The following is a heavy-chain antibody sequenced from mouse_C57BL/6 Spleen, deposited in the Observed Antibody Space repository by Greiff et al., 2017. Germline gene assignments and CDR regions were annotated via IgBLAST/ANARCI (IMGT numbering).Heavy chain of an antibody. Sequence: VQLQQPGAELVRPGTSVKLSCKASGYTFTSYWMHWVKQRPGQGLEWIGVIDPSDSYTNYNQKFKGKATLTVDTSSSTAYMQLSSLTSEDSAVYYCARIYSHWYFDVWGTGTTVTVSS. CDR2: IDPSDSYT. J-gene: IGHJ1*03. CDR1: GYTFTSYW. D-gene: IGHD2-12*01. CDR3: ARIYSHWYFDV. V-gene: IGHV1-59*01.